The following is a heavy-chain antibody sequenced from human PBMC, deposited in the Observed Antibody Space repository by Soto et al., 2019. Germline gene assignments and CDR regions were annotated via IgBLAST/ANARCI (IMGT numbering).Heavy chain of an antibody. V-gene: IGHV3-23*01. CDR1: GFTFSSYA. J-gene: IGHJ4*02. Sequence: GGSLRLSCAASGFTFSSYAMSWVRQAPGKGLEWVSAISGSGGSTYYADSVKGRFTISRDNSKNTLYLQMNSLRAEDTAVYYCAKDDSPLDIVATKLDYWGQGTLVTVSS. D-gene: IGHD5-12*01. CDR2: ISGSGGST. CDR3: AKDDSPLDIVATKLDY.